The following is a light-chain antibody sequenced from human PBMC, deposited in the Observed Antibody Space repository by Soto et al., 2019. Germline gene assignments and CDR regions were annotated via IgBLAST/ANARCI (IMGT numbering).Light chain of an antibody. CDR3: SSFAGSHVA. J-gene: IGLJ2*01. Sequence: QSVLTQPRSVSGSPGQSVTISCAGSSADVGGYDFVSWYKQHPGKAPKLIISDVSKRPSGVPDRFSGSKSGSTASLTTSGLQAEDEADYYCSSFAGSHVAFGGGTKLTVL. CDR2: DVS. CDR1: SADVGGYDF. V-gene: IGLV2-11*01.